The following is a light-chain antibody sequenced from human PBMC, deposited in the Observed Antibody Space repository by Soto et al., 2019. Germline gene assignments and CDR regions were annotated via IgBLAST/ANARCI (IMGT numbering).Light chain of an antibody. J-gene: IGKJ1*01. CDR2: GAS. CDR3: QQYNNWPPWA. CDR1: QSVSSN. V-gene: IGKV3-15*01. Sequence: EIVMTQSPATLSVSPGERATLSCRASQSVSSNLAWYQQKPGQAPRLLIYGASTRATGIPARLSGSGSGTECPLTIRSLQSEDFAVYYCQQYNNWPPWAVGQGTQVEIK.